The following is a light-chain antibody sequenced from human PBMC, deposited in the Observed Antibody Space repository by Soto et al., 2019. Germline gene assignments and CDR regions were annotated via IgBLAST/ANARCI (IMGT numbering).Light chain of an antibody. Sequence: QSALTQPRSVSGSPGESVTISCTGTSSDVGGYNYVSWYQHLPGKAPKLMIYDVSDRPSGVPDRFSGTKSGNTASLTISGLQAEDEADYYCCSYAGTYTVVFGGGTKLTVL. CDR3: CSYAGTYTVV. V-gene: IGLV2-11*01. CDR1: SSDVGGYNY. J-gene: IGLJ2*01. CDR2: DVS.